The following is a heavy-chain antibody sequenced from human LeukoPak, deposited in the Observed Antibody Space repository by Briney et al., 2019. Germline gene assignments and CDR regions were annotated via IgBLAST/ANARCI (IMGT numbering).Heavy chain of an antibody. V-gene: IGHV3-30*04. CDR1: GFTFSSYG. CDR2: ISYDGSIK. Sequence: GGSLRLSCAASGFTFSSYGMHWVRQAPGKGLEWVAVISYDGSIKYYADSVKGRFTISRDNSKNTLYLQMNSLRADDTAVYYFAIMSRDCYNYRPGFFHYWGQGTLVTVSS. CDR3: AIMSRDCYNYRPGFFHY. D-gene: IGHD5-24*01. J-gene: IGHJ4*02.